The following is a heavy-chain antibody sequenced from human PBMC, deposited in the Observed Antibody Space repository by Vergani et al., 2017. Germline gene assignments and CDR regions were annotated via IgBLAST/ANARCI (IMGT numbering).Heavy chain of an antibody. CDR1: GGTLSSYA. CDR2: IIPIFGTA. V-gene: IGHV1-69*01. J-gene: IGHJ4*02. D-gene: IGHD3-22*01. CDR3: ARGTTYYYDSSGSHYFDY. Sequence: QVQLVQSGAEVKKPGSSVKVSCKASGGTLSSYAISWVRQAPGQGLEWMGGIIPIFGTANYAQKFQGRVTITADESTSTAYMELSSLRSEDTAVYYCARGTTYYYDSSGSHYFDYGGQGTLVTVSS.